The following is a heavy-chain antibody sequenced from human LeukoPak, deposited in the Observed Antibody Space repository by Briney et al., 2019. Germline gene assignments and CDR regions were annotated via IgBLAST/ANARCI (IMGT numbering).Heavy chain of an antibody. CDR1: GFTFSSYA. V-gene: IGHV3-21*06. D-gene: IGHD3-22*01. Sequence: GGSLRLSCAASGFTFSSYAMNWVRQARGKGLEWVSSISGSSSDIYYADSVKGRFTISRDNAKNSVFLQMNNLRAEDTAIYYCARKGYHDSSGYDYWGQGTLVTVSS. J-gene: IGHJ4*02. CDR2: ISGSSSDI. CDR3: ARKGYHDSSGYDY.